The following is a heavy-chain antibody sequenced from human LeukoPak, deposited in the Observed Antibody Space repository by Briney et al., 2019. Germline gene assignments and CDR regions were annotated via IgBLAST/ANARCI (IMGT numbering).Heavy chain of an antibody. V-gene: IGHV1-2*02. CDR1: GYTFTGYY. J-gene: IGHJ3*02. Sequence: ASVKVSCKASGYTFTGYYMHWVRQAPGQGLEWMGWINPSDGDTKSARKFQGRVTMTRDTSISTAYLELSRLTSDDTAIYYCARDCSGADCYSGSAFDIWSQGTMVTVSS. D-gene: IGHD2-15*01. CDR3: ARDCSGADCYSGSAFDI. CDR2: INPSDGDT.